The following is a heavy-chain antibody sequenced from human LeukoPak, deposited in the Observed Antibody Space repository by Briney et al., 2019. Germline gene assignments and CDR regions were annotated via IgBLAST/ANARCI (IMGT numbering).Heavy chain of an antibody. CDR1: GLTFSSHW. D-gene: IGHD4-17*01. CDR3: AKALDYGDYPSFVDY. Sequence: GGSLRLSCAASGLTFSSHWMHWVRQAPGKGLEWVSAISGSGGSTYYADSVKGRFTISSDNSKNTLYLQMNSLRAEDTAVYYCAKALDYGDYPSFVDYWGQGTLVTVSS. J-gene: IGHJ4*02. CDR2: ISGSGGST. V-gene: IGHV3-23*01.